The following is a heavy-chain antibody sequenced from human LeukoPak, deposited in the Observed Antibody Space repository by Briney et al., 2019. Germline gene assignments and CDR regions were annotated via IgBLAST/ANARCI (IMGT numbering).Heavy chain of an antibody. CDR1: GGSFSGYY. V-gene: IGHV4-34*01. J-gene: IGHJ4*02. Sequence: SETLSLTCAVYGGSFSGYYWSWIRQPPGQGLEWIGEINHSGSTNYNPSLKSRVTISVDTSKNQFSLKLSSVTAADTAVYYCARVSGYSYGRLYYFDYWGQGTLVTVSS. D-gene: IGHD5-18*01. CDR2: INHSGST. CDR3: ARVSGYSYGRLYYFDY.